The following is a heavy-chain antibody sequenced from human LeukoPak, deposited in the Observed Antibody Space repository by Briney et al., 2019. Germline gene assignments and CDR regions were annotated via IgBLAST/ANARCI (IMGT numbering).Heavy chain of an antibody. CDR3: ARVLTPQRPYCSGGSCYSDDAFDI. CDR1: GGSISSGGYY. D-gene: IGHD2-15*01. CDR2: IYYSGST. Sequence: SQTLSLTCTVSGGSISSGGYYWSWIRQHPGKGLEWIGYIYYSGSTNYNPSLKSRVTISVDTSKNQFSLKLSSVTAVDTAVYYCARVLTPQRPYCSGGSCYSDDAFDIWGQGTMVTVSS. V-gene: IGHV4-31*03. J-gene: IGHJ3*02.